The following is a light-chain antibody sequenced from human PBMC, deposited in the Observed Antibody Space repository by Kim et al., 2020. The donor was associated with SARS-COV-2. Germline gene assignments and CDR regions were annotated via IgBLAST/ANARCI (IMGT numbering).Light chain of an antibody. CDR1: QNINNY. V-gene: IGKV3-15*01. CDR3: HQYNDWPPGP. J-gene: IGKJ2*01. Sequence: VSPGERAPLSCRASQNINNYLAWYQQKPGQAPRLLIYSSSTRATGVPGRFSGSGSGTEFTLTINSLQSEDFAVYYCHQYNDWPPGPFGQGTKLEI. CDR2: SSS.